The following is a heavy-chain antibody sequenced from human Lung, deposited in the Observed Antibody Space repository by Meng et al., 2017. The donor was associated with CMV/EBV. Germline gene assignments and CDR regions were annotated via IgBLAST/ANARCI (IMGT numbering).Heavy chain of an antibody. CDR3: TKKGGDGALHYFDY. V-gene: IGHV3-23*01. Sequence: GESXKISCAASGFILSNYAMSWVRQAPGKGLEWISFMCGSGSMLFYVDSVRGRFTVSRDSSKNTLYLQMNSLRAEDTAVYYCTKKGGDGALHYFDYWGQGXLVTVSS. D-gene: IGHD3-16*01. J-gene: IGHJ4*02. CDR2: MCGSGSML. CDR1: GFILSNYA.